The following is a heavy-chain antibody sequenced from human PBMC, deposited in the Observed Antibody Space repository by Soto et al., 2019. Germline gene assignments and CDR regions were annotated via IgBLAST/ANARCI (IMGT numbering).Heavy chain of an antibody. D-gene: IGHD3-3*01. V-gene: IGHV3-33*01. CDR1: GFTFSSYG. Sequence: QVQLVESGGGVVQPGRSLRLSCAASGFTFSSYGMHWVRQAPGKGLEWVAVIWYDGSNKYYADSVKGRFTISRDNSRNMLYLQMNSLRAEDTAVYYCAREGGYDFWSAYDFDYWGQGTLVTVSS. J-gene: IGHJ4*02. CDR2: IWYDGSNK. CDR3: AREGGYDFWSAYDFDY.